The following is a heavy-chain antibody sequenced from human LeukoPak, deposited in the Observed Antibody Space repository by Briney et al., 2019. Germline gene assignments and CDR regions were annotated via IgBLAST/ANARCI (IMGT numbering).Heavy chain of an antibody. Sequence: PGGSLRLSCAASGFTFSSYAMSWVRQAPGKGLEWVSAISGSGGCTYYADSVKGRFTISRDNSKNTLYLQMNSLRAEDTAVYYCAKDSRQQLVLGYFDYWGQGTLVTVSS. CDR2: ISGSGGCT. V-gene: IGHV3-23*01. D-gene: IGHD6-13*01. J-gene: IGHJ4*02. CDR3: AKDSRQQLVLGYFDY. CDR1: GFTFSSYA.